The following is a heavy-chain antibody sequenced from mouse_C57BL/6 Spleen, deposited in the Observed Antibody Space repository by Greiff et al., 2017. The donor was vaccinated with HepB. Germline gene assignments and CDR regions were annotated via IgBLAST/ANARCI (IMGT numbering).Heavy chain of an antibody. CDR1: GYSFTGYY. D-gene: IGHD2-4*01. CDR2: INPNYGTT. J-gene: IGHJ3*01. V-gene: IGHV1-39*01. Sequence: VQLQQSGPELVKPGASVKISCKASGYSFTGYYMNWVKQSPEKSLEWIGVINPNYGTTSYNQKFKGKATLTVDQSSSTAYMQLNSLTSEDSAVYYCARGYDYPFAYWGQGTLVTVSA. CDR3: ARGYDYPFAY.